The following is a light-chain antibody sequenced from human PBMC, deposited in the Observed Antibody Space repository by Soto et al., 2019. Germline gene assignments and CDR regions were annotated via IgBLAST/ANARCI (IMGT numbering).Light chain of an antibody. J-gene: IGKJ4*01. CDR1: QSVGSN. Sequence: EILMTQSPATLSVSPGERVTLSCRARQSVGSNLAWYQQTPGQAPRVVIYDASTRATVIPARFSGSGSGTEFTLTISSLQSEDFATYYCQQYSTYPLTFGGGTKVDIK. CDR2: DAS. V-gene: IGKV3-15*01. CDR3: QQYSTYPLT.